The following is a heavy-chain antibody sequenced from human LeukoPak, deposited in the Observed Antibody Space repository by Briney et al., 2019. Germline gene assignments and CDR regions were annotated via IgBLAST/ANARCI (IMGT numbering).Heavy chain of an antibody. CDR2: IKHSGTT. V-gene: IGHV4-34*01. J-gene: IGHJ4*02. Sequence: PSEPLSLTCAVYGGSFSGFYWSWIRQPPGKGLEWIGEIKHSGTTNYNPSLKSRLTISVDTSKNQFSLSLSSVTAADTAVYYCARGAGAGTGIEDYWGQGTLVIVSS. D-gene: IGHD6-19*01. CDR3: ARGAGAGTGIEDY. CDR1: GGSFSGFY.